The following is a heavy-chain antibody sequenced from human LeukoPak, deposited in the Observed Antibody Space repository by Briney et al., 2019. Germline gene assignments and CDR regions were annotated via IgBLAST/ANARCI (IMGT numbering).Heavy chain of an antibody. J-gene: IGHJ4*02. V-gene: IGHV1-8*02. CDR3: AIRRDKGRGIDY. CDR2: MNPNSGNT. D-gene: IGHD1-26*01. Sequence: ASVKVSCKASGGTFSSYAINWLRQATGQGLEWMGWMNPNSGNTGYEQKFQGRVSMTRNTSISTAYMELSSLRSEDTAVYYCAIRRDKGRGIDYWGQGTLVTVSS. CDR1: GGTFSSYA.